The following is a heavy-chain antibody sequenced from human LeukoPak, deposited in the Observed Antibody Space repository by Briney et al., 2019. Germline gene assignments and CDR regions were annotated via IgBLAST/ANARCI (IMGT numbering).Heavy chain of an antibody. Sequence: PGGSLRLSCAASGFTFSTFAMTWVRQGPGKGLEWVSSIDGSGAGTYYADSVKGRFSISRDNSKSTLYLQMYSLTAGDTAVYYCAKVKGYDNLDWFDPGAREPWSPSPQ. CDR1: GFTFSTFA. D-gene: IGHD5-12*01. CDR2: IDGSGAGT. J-gene: IGHJ5*02. V-gene: IGHV3-23*01. CDR3: AKVKGYDNLDWFDP.